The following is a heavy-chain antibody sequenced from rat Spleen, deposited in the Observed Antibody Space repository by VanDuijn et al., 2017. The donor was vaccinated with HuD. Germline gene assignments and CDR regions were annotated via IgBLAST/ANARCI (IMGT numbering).Heavy chain of an antibody. J-gene: IGHJ3*01. Sequence: VQLKESGPGLVQPSQTLSLTCTVSGFSLTSYNVHWVRQPPGNKLEWMGYINGAGSTNYNPSLKSRISITRDTSKNQFFLQLNSVTTEDTATYYCARSEGTHYYLPFADWGQGTLVTVSS. D-gene: IGHD1-6*01. CDR2: INGAGST. CDR1: GFSLTSYN. V-gene: IGHV3-3*01. CDR3: ARSEGTHYYLPFAD.